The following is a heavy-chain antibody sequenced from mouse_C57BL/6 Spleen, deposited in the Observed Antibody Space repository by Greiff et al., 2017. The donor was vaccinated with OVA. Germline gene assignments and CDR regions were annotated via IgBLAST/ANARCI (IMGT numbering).Heavy chain of an antibody. CDR3: TRSDYYGKNYAMDY. CDR1: GYTFTDYE. Sequence: QVPLQQSGAELARPGASVTLSCKASGYTFTDYEMHWVKQTPVHALEWIGAIDPETGGTASNQKFKGKAILTADKSSSTAYMELRSLTSEDSAVYYCTRSDYYGKNYAMDYWGQGTSVTVSS. D-gene: IGHD1-1*01. V-gene: IGHV1-15*01. CDR2: IDPETGGT. J-gene: IGHJ4*01.